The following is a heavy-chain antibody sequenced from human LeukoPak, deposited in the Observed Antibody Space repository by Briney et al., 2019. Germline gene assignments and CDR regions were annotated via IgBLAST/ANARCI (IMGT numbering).Heavy chain of an antibody. CDR3: ARVGDSGYDFDY. D-gene: IGHD5-12*01. CDR2: IYYSGST. Sequence: SETLSLTCTVSGGSISSYYWSWIRQPPGKGLEWVGYIYYSGSTSYNPSLKSRVTISVDTSKNQFSLKLSSVTAADTAVYYCARVGDSGYDFDYWAREPWSPSPQ. CDR1: GGSISSYY. V-gene: IGHV4-59*01. J-gene: IGHJ4*02.